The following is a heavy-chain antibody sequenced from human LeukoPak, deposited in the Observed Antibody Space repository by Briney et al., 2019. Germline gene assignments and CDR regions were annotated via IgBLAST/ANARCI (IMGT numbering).Heavy chain of an antibody. J-gene: IGHJ1*01. CDR3: ARDTSLEAAAGMGYFQH. Sequence: PSQTLSLTCTVSGGSISSGSYYWSWIRQPAGKGREWIGRIYTSGSTNYNPSLKSRVTISVDTSKNQFSLKLSSVTAADTAVYYCARDTSLEAAAGMGYFQHWGQGTLVTVSS. D-gene: IGHD6-13*01. CDR2: IYTSGST. CDR1: GGSISSGSYY. V-gene: IGHV4-61*02.